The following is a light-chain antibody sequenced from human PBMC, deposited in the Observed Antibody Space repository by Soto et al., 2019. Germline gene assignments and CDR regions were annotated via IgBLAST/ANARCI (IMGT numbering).Light chain of an antibody. CDR3: TSYAGSNNPVV. CDR2: GVN. Sequence: QSALPQPPSASGSPGQSVTISCTGTSSDVGSYNYVSWYQQHPDKAPKLIIYGVNERPSGVPDRFSGSKSGNTASLTVSGLQAEDEADYYCTSYAGSNNPVVFGGGTKLTVL. CDR1: SSDVGSYNY. V-gene: IGLV2-8*01. J-gene: IGLJ3*02.